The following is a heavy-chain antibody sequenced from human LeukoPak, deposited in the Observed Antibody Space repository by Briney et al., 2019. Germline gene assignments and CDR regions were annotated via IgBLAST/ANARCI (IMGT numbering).Heavy chain of an antibody. CDR3: ARRRYYYGSGSYKPYYYYYMDV. CDR2: IYYSGST. CDR1: GGSISSYY. V-gene: IGHV4-59*12. D-gene: IGHD3-10*01. J-gene: IGHJ6*03. Sequence: SETLSLTCTVSGGSISSYYWSWIRQPPGKGLEWIGYIYYSGSTNYNPSLKSRVTISVDTSKNQFSLKLSSVTAADTAVYYCARRRYYYGSGSYKPYYYYYMDVWGKGTTVTISS.